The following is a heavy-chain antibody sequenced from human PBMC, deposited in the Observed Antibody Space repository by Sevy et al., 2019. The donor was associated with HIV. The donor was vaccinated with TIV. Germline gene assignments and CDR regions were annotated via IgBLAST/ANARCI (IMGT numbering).Heavy chain of an antibody. CDR1: GGSISNYY. Sequence: SETVSLTCTVSGGSISNYYWSWIRQPPGKGLEWIGYIYSSGSTNYNPSLQSRVTISVDTSKNQFSLMLSSVTAADTAVYYCARAQSRRVFGFDPWGQGTLVTVSS. D-gene: IGHD3-3*01. CDR2: IYSSGST. CDR3: ARAQSRRVFGFDP. J-gene: IGHJ5*02. V-gene: IGHV4-59*01.